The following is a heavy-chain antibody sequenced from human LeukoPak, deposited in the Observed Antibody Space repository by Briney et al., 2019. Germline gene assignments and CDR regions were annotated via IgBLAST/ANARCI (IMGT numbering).Heavy chain of an antibody. J-gene: IGHJ3*02. V-gene: IGHV1-69*05. CDR3: AGHSRDYDYVWGSYWAFDI. CDR1: GGTFSSYA. CDR2: IIPIFGTA. D-gene: IGHD3-16*01. Sequence: ASVKVSCKASGGTFSSYAISWVRQAPGQGLEWMGRIIPIFGTANYAQKLQGRVTITTDESTSTAYMELSSLRSEDTAVYYCAGHSRDYDYVWGSYWAFDIWGQGTMVTVSS.